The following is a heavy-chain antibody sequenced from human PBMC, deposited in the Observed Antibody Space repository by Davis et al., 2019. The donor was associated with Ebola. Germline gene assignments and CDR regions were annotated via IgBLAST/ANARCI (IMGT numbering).Heavy chain of an antibody. D-gene: IGHD2-8*01. CDR1: GFTFSSYG. Sequence: GESLKISCAASGFTFSSYGMHWVRQAPGKGLEWVAVISYDGSNKYYADSVKGRFTISRDNSKNTLYLQMNSLRAEDTAVYYCAKGGVLYHFDIWGQGTMVTVSS. V-gene: IGHV3-30*18. J-gene: IGHJ3*02. CDR3: AKGGVLYHFDI. CDR2: ISYDGSNK.